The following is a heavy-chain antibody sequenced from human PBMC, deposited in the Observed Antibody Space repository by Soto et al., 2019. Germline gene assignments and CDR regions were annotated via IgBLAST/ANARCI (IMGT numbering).Heavy chain of an antibody. CDR3: AKDPDRDSRPPPGTDV. Sequence: GGSLRLSCAASGFTFSSYGMHWVRQAPGKGLEWVAVISYDGSNKYYADSVKGRFTISRDNSKNTLYLQMNSLRAEDTAVYYCAKDPDRDSRPPPGTDVWGQGTTVTVSS. J-gene: IGHJ6*02. D-gene: IGHD3-22*01. CDR1: GFTFSSYG. CDR2: ISYDGSNK. V-gene: IGHV3-30*18.